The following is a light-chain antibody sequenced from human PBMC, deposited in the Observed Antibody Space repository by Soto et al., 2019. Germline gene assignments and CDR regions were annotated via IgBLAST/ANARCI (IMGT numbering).Light chain of an antibody. V-gene: IGKV3-20*01. CDR2: GAS. J-gene: IGKJ1*01. CDR1: QSVSSSY. Sequence: EIVLTQSPGTLSLSPGERATLSCRASQSVSSSYLAWYQQKPGQAPRLLIYGASSRATSIPDRFSGSGSVTDFTLTISRLEPEDFAVYYCQQDGSSPWTFGQGTKVEIK. CDR3: QQDGSSPWT.